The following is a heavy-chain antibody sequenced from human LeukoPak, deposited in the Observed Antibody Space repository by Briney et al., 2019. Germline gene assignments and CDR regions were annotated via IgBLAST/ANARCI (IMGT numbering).Heavy chain of an antibody. CDR1: GFTFSSYS. J-gene: IGHJ4*02. Sequence: GGSLRLSCAASGFTFSSYSMNWVRQAPGKGLEWVSYISSSSSTIYYADSVKGRFTISRDNAKNSLYLQMNSLRAEDTAVYYCARKLLTPWFDYWGQGTLVTVSS. V-gene: IGHV3-48*01. CDR2: ISSSSSTI. CDR3: ARKLLTPWFDY. D-gene: IGHD1-26*01.